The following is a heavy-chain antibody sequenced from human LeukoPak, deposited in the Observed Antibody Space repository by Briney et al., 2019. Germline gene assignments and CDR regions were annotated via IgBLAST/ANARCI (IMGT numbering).Heavy chain of an antibody. CDR1: GYTFTSYD. Sequence: ASVRVSCKASGYTFTSYDINWVRQAPGQGLEWMGWMNPNSGNTGYAQKFQGRVTMTRNTSISTAYMELSSLRSEDTAVYYCARASRGRDGSKRGWFDPWGQGTLVTVSS. CDR3: ARASRGRDGSKRGWFDP. CDR2: MNPNSGNT. D-gene: IGHD5-24*01. J-gene: IGHJ5*02. V-gene: IGHV1-8*01.